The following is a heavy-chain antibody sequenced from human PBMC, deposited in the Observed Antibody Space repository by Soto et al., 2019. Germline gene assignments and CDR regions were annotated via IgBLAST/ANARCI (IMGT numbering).Heavy chain of an antibody. D-gene: IGHD3-3*01. Sequence: ASVKVSCKASGYTFTGYYMHWVRQAPGQGLEWMGWINPNSGGTNYAQKFQGWVTMTRDTSISTAYMELSRLRSDDTAVYYCARGVRITIFGVVTLPFDYWGQGTLVTVSS. J-gene: IGHJ4*02. CDR3: ARGVRITIFGVVTLPFDY. CDR2: INPNSGGT. CDR1: GYTFTGYY. V-gene: IGHV1-2*04.